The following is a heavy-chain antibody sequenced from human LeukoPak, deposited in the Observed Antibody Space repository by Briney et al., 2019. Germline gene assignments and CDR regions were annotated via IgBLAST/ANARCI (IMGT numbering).Heavy chain of an antibody. CDR3: GRSTKLAIDN. CDR2: INPNNGGT. D-gene: IGHD1-1*01. J-gene: IGHJ4*02. CDR1: GYTLTSYY. Sequence: GASVKVSCKASGYTLTSYYIHWVRQAPGQGLEWMGWINPNNGGTNYAQKFQGRVTMTRDTSISTVYMELSRLTSDDTAVYFCGRSTKLAIDNWGRGTLVTVSS. V-gene: IGHV1-2*02.